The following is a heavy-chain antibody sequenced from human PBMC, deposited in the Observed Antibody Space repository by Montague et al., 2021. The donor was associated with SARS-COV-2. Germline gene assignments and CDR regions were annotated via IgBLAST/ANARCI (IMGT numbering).Heavy chain of an antibody. CDR2: SRYGGTS. CDR3: ARQDIQLRFDL. D-gene: IGHD1-1*01. V-gene: IGHV4-39*01. CDR1: SGSISNDIYY. J-gene: IGHJ2*01. Sequence: ETLSLTCTVSSGSISNDIYYWGWIRQPPGKGPEWIGGSRYGGTSYYNPSLKSRVTISIDTFKNQCSLKMTAVTAADTAVYFCARQDIQLRFDLWGRGTLVTVSS.